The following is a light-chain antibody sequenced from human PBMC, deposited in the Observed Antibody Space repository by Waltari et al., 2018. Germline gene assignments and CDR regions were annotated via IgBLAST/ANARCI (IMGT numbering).Light chain of an antibody. J-gene: IGLJ2*01. CDR1: SSDVGGYNY. V-gene: IGLV2-14*01. Sequence: QSALTQPASVSGSPGQSITISCTGTSSDVGGYNYVSWYQQHPGKAPKLMIYDVSNRPSGVSNRFCGSKSGNTASLTISGLQAEDEADYYCSSYTSSSTRPVVFGGGTKLTVL. CDR3: SSYTSSSTRPVV. CDR2: DVS.